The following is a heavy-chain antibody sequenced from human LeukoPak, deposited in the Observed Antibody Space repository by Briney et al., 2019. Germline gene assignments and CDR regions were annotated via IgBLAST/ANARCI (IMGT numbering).Heavy chain of an antibody. CDR3: ARGGSSSAYYYYYMDV. CDR2: IYTSGST. D-gene: IGHD6-6*01. CDR1: GGSISSYY. Sequence: SETLSLTCTVSGGSISSYYWSWIRQPAGKGLGWIGRIYTSGSTNYNPSLKSRVTMSVDTSKNQFSLKLSSVTAADTAVYYCARGGSSSAYYYYYMDVWGKGTTVTVSS. V-gene: IGHV4-4*07. J-gene: IGHJ6*03.